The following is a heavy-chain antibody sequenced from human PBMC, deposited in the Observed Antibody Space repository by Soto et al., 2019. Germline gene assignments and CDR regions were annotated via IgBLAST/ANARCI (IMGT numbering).Heavy chain of an antibody. CDR3: AKDWSYGLDV. CDR1: GFSFSNTW. CDR2: VNSDGSNT. D-gene: IGHD3-9*01. V-gene: IGHV3-74*01. Sequence: EVQLVESGGGLVQPGGSLRLSCAASGFSFSNTWMHWVRQAPGKGLVWVSHVNSDGSNTNYADFVKGRFTVSRDNARNTVYLQMNSLRADDTAVYYCAKDWSYGLDVWGQGTTVTASS. J-gene: IGHJ6*02.